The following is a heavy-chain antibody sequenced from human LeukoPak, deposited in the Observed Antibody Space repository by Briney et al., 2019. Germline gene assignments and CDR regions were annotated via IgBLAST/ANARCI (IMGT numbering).Heavy chain of an antibody. CDR1: GYTFTSYD. V-gene: IGHV1-8*01. CDR2: MNPNSGNT. Sequence: ASVTVSCKASGYTFTSYDINWVRQAPGQGLEWMGWMNPNSGNTDYAQKFQGRVTMTRNTSISTAYMELSSLRSEDTAVYYCARRLLEGGYLFSIGGWDYYYGMDVWGQGTTVTVSS. D-gene: IGHD5-12*01. J-gene: IGHJ6*02. CDR3: ARRLLEGGYLFSIGGWDYYYGMDV.